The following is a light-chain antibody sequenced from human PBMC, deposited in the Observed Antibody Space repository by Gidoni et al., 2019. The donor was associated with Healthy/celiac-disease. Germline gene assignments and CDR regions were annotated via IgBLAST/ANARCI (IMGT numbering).Light chain of an antibody. CDR1: QSVLYSSNNKNY. CDR3: QQYYSIAT. V-gene: IGKV4-1*01. J-gene: IGKJ1*01. CDR2: WAS. Sequence: ILFTQSPDSLAVSLGERATINCKSSQSVLYSSNNKNYLAWYQQKPGQPPKLLIYWASTRESGVPDRFSGSGSGTDFTLTISSLQAEDVAVYYCQQYYSIATFGQGTKVEIK.